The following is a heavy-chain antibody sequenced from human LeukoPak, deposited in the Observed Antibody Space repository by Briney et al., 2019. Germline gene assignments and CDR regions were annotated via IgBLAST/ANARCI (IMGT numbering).Heavy chain of an antibody. CDR1: GFTFSSYE. J-gene: IGHJ4*02. Sequence: GGSLRLSCAASGFTFSSYEMNWVRQAPGKGLEWVSYISSSGSTIYYADSVRGRFTISRDNAKNSLYLQMNSLRAEDTAVYYCARGGHTAMALGNFDYWGQGTLVTASS. V-gene: IGHV3-48*03. CDR2: ISSSGSTI. CDR3: ARGGHTAMALGNFDY. D-gene: IGHD5-18*01.